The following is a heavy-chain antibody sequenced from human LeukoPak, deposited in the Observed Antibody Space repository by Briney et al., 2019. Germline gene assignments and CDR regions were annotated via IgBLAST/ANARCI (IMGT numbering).Heavy chain of an antibody. CDR1: GGSISSSNW. CDR3: ARAYYYGSGSYGLDY. V-gene: IGHV4-4*02. J-gene: IGHJ4*02. Sequence: SGTLSLTCAVSGGSISSSNWWRWVRQPPGKGLEWIGEICHSGSTNYNPSLKSRVTISVDTSKNQFSLKLTSVTAADTAVYYCARAYYYGSGSYGLDYWGQGTLVTVSS. D-gene: IGHD3-10*01. CDR2: ICHSGST.